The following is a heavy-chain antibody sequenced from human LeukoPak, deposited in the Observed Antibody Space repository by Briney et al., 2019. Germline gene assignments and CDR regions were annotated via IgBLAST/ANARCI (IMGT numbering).Heavy chain of an antibody. V-gene: IGHV3-74*01. J-gene: IGHJ4*02. CDR3: ARESYDFWSSSTPFDY. D-gene: IGHD3-3*01. CDR1: GFTFDDYA. Sequence: GGSLRLSCAASGFTFDDYAMHWVRQAPGKGLVWVSRINTDGSSTTYADSVKGRFIISRDNAKNRLYLQMNSLRAEDTAIYYCARESYDFWSSSTPFDYWGQGTLVTVSS. CDR2: INTDGSST.